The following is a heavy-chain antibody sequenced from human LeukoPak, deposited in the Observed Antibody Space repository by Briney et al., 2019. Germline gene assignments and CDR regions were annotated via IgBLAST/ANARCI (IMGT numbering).Heavy chain of an antibody. CDR3: ASPVGEQQPTN. CDR1: GGSISSSNW. Sequence: NASGTLSLTCAVSGGSISSSNWWSWVRQPPGKGLEWIGEIYHSGSTNYNPSLKSRVTISVDKSKNQFSLKLSSVSAADTAVYYCASPVGEQQPTNWGQGTLVTVSS. CDR2: IYHSGST. V-gene: IGHV4-4*02. J-gene: IGHJ4*02. D-gene: IGHD6-13*01.